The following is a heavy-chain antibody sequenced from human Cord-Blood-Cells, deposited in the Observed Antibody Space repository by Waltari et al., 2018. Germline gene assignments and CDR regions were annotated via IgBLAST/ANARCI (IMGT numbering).Heavy chain of an antibody. D-gene: IGHD3-3*01. J-gene: IGHJ6*02. Sequence: QVQLVQSGAEVKKPGASVKVSCKASGYIFTSYGISWVRQDPGPGLEWMGWISAYNGNTNYAQKLQGRVTMTTDTSTSTAYMELRSLRSDDTAVYYCAREGGYDFWSGYYYYYYGMDVWGQGTTVTVSS. CDR1: GYIFTSYG. CDR3: AREGGYDFWSGYYYYYYGMDV. CDR2: ISAYNGNT. V-gene: IGHV1-18*01.